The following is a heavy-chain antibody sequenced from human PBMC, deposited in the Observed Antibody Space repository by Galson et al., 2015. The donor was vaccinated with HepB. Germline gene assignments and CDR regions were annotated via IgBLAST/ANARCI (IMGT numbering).Heavy chain of an antibody. CDR3: AREAEQLYDSSGYYQVDEISGFDY. V-gene: IGHV1-69*04. D-gene: IGHD3-22*01. J-gene: IGHJ4*02. CDR2: IIPILGIA. CDR1: GGTFSSYT. Sequence: SVKVSCKASGGTFSSYTISWVRQAPGQGLEWMGRIIPILGIANYAQKFQGRVTITADKSTSTAYMELRSLRSDDTAVYYCAREAEQLYDSSGYYQVDEISGFDYWGQGTLVTVSS.